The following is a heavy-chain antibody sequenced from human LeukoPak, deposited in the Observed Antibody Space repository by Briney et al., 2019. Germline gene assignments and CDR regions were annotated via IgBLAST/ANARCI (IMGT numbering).Heavy chain of an antibody. CDR2: IWYDGSNK. D-gene: IGHD5-18*01. J-gene: IGHJ4*02. Sequence: GRSLRLSCAASGFTFSSYGMHWVRQAPGKGLEWVAVIWYDGSNKYYADSVKGRFTISRDNSKNTLYLQMNSLRAEDTAVYYCARTAMATPYYSDYWGQGTLVTVSS. CDR1: GFTFSSYG. V-gene: IGHV3-33*01. CDR3: ARTAMATPYYSDY.